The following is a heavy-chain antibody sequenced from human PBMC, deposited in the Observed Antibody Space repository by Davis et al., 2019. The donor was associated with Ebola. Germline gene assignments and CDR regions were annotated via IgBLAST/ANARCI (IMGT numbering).Heavy chain of an antibody. J-gene: IGHJ6*02. D-gene: IGHD4-11*01. CDR1: GGSISSYY. CDR3: ASGSNYQYYCYGMDV. V-gene: IGHV4-34*01. CDR2: INHSGST. Sequence: SETLSLTCTVSGGSISSYYWSWIRQPPGKGLEWIGEINHSGSTNYNPSLKSRVTISVDTSKNQFSLKLSSVTAADTAVYYCASGSNYQYYCYGMDVWGQGTTVTVSS.